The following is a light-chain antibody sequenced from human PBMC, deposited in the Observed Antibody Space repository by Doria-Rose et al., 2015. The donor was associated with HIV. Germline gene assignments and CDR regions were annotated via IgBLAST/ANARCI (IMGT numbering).Light chain of an antibody. V-gene: IGKV4-1*01. CDR3: QQYYDTPS. J-gene: IGKJ3*01. CDR2: WAS. CDR1: QSLLYISRHY. Sequence: EIAMTQSPGTLSLSPGEGATLSCTASQSLLYISRHYLAWYQQKPGQPPKLLIYWASTRQSGVPARFSGSGSGTDFTLTISSLEAEDVAVYYCQQYYDTPSFGPGTTVDIK.